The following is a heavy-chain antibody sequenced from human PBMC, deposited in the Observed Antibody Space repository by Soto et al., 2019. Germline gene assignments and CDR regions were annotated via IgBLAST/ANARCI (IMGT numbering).Heavy chain of an antibody. V-gene: IGHV3-23*01. CDR3: AKGIHDILTGYHGFGY. CDR2: ISGSGGTT. D-gene: IGHD3-9*01. CDR1: GFTFSSYA. J-gene: IGHJ4*02. Sequence: GGSLRLSCAASGFTFSSYAMSWVRQGPGKGLEWVSVISGSGGTTYYADSVKGRFTISRDNSKNTLYLQVKSLRAEDTAVYYCAKGIHDILTGYHGFGYWGQGTLVTVSS.